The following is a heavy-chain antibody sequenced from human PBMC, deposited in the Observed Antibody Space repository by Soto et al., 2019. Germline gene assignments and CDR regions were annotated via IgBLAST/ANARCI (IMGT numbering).Heavy chain of an antibody. CDR1: GFTFDDYA. V-gene: IGHV3-9*01. CDR3: VKDVIGYCSAGNCFPDSYFDY. J-gene: IGHJ4*02. D-gene: IGHD2-15*01. Sequence: EVQLVESGGGWVQPGRSLRLSCAASGFTFDDYAMHWVRQAPGKGLEWVSGISWNSGTKGYADSVKGRFTISRDNAKNSLYLQMSGLGAEDTAFYYCVKDVIGYCSAGNCFPDSYFDYWGQGALVTVSS. CDR2: ISWNSGTK.